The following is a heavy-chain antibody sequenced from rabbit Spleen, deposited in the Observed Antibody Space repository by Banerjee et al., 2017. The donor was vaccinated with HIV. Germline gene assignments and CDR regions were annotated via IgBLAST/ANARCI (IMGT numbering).Heavy chain of an antibody. J-gene: IGHJ4*01. Sequence: QEQLEESGGDLVKPGASLTLTCTASGFSFSTNYWMSWVRQAPGKGLEWIGYIEPIFGNTYYANWVNGRFTISSHNGQNTLYLQLNSLTAADTATYFCVRDSWDFNLWGPGTLVTVS. V-gene: IGHV1S45*01. CDR2: IEPIFGNT. CDR1: GFSFSTNYW. D-gene: IGHD4-2*01. CDR3: VRDSWDFNL.